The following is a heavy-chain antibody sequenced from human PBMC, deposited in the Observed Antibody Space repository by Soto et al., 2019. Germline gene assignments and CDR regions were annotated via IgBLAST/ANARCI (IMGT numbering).Heavy chain of an antibody. V-gene: IGHV4-30-2*01. CDR2: IYHSGST. CDR3: ARFLESEGYLIAAAN. Sequence: SETLSLTCAVSGGSISSGGYSWSWIRQPPGKGLEWIGYIYHSGSTYYNPSLKSRVTISVDRSKNQFSLKLSSVTAADTAVYYCARFLESEGYLIAAANWGQGTLVTVSS. CDR1: GGSISSGGYS. J-gene: IGHJ4*02. D-gene: IGHD6-13*01.